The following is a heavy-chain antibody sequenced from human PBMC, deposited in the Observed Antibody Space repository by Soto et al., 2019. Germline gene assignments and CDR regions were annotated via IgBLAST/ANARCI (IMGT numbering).Heavy chain of an antibody. Sequence: PSEPLSLPCTFSGASISSGGYYWSWIRQHPGKGLEWIGYIYYSGSTYYNPSLKSRVTISVDTSKNQFSLKLSSVTAADTAVYYCAREASDIVVVPAAIYNWLDPWGQGTLVTVSS. CDR2: IYYSGST. CDR3: AREASDIVVVPAAIYNWLDP. D-gene: IGHD2-2*02. CDR1: GASISSGGYY. J-gene: IGHJ5*02. V-gene: IGHV4-31*03.